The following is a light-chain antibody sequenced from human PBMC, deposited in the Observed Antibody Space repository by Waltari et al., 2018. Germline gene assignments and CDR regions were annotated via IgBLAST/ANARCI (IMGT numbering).Light chain of an antibody. J-gene: IGKJ4*01. CDR1: QTVRTTY. V-gene: IGKV3-20*01. Sequence: IALTQSPVTLSLSPGDRATLTCRASQTVRTTYLAWYQQKPGQAPTLLIYGASSRATGIPDRFSGSGSGTDFSLTISSLEPEDFAVYYCQQYDISPLTFGGGTKVEIK. CDR3: QQYDISPLT. CDR2: GAS.